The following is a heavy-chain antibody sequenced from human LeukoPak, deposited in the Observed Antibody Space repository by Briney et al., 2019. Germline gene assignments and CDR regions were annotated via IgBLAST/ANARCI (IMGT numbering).Heavy chain of an antibody. Sequence: ASVKVSCKASGYTFTGYYMHWVRQAPGQGLEWMGRINPNSGGTNYAQKFQGRVTMTRDTSISTAYMELSRLRSDDTAVYYCARVSVGATPFDYWGQGTLVTVSS. CDR3: ARVSVGATPFDY. D-gene: IGHD1-26*01. J-gene: IGHJ4*02. CDR2: INPNSGGT. CDR1: GYTFTGYY. V-gene: IGHV1-2*06.